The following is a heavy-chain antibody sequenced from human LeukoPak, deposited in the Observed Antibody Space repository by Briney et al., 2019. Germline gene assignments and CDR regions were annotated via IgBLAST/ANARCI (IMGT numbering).Heavy chain of an antibody. D-gene: IGHD4-17*01. J-gene: IGHJ3*02. CDR1: GYTLTELS. V-gene: IGHV1-24*01. CDR3: ATDDYGSGVNAFDI. Sequence: GASVKVSCKVSGYTLTELSMHWVRQAPGKGLEWMGGFDPEDGETIYAQKFQGRVTMTEDTSTDTAYMELSSLRSEDTAAYYCATDDYGSGVNAFDIWGQGTMVTVSS. CDR2: FDPEDGET.